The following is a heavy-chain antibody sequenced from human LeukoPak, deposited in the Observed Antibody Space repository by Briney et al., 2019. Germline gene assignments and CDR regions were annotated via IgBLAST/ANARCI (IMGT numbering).Heavy chain of an antibody. Sequence: SETLSLTCTVSGGSISSYYWSWIRQPPGKGLEWIGYIYYSGSTNYNPSLKSRVTISVDTSKNQFSLKVSSVTAADTAVYYCARFTQYSGYADYWGQGTLVTVSS. V-gene: IGHV4-59*01. J-gene: IGHJ4*02. CDR3: ARFTQYSGYADY. CDR1: GGSISSYY. D-gene: IGHD5-12*01. CDR2: IYYSGST.